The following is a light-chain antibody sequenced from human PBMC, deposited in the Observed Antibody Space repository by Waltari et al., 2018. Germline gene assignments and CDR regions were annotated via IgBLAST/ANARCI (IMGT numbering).Light chain of an antibody. V-gene: IGLV1-51*01. CDR2: ENK. Sequence: QSVLTQPPSVSAAPGQKVTISCSGSSSNIGNNYVSWYQQLQGTAPKVLIYENKNRPSGIPDRVSGSKSGTSATLGITGLQTEDEADYYCGTWDSSLSAGVFGGGTKLTVL. J-gene: IGLJ2*01. CDR1: SSNIGNNY. CDR3: GTWDSSLSAGV.